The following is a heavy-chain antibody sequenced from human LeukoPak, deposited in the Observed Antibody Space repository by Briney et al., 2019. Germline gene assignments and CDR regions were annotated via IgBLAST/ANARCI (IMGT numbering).Heavy chain of an antibody. CDR3: ARDSSGYGMDP. Sequence: SETLSLTCTVSGGSISSGGYYWSWIRQHPGKGLEWIGYIYYSGSTYYNPSLKSRVTISVDTSKNHFSLELKSATAADTGIYYCARDSSGYGMDPWGPGTTVTVSS. CDR1: GGSISSGGYY. CDR2: IYYSGST. J-gene: IGHJ6*02. D-gene: IGHD2-8*02. V-gene: IGHV4-31*03.